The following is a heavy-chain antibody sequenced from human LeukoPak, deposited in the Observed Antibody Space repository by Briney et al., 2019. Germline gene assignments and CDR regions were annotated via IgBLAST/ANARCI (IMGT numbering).Heavy chain of an antibody. V-gene: IGHV4-39*01. J-gene: IGHJ4*02. CDR2: ISYRGNS. Sequence: SETLSLTCTVSGGSISSSAYYWGWIRQPPGKGLEWIGSISYRGNSYYNASLKRRVNVSVDTARNQFSLKLSSVTAADTAVYYCARRTTMVRGEYFDFWGQGTLVTVSS. CDR3: ARRTTMVRGEYFDF. CDR1: GGSISSSAYY. D-gene: IGHD3-10*01.